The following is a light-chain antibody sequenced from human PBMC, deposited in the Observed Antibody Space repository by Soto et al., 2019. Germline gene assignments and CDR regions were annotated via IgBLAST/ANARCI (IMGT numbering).Light chain of an antibody. Sequence: EIVLTQSPGTLSLSPGERATLSCRASQSISSRYLAWYQQRPGQAPRLLIYGASNRATGIPDRFSGSGSGTDFTLTISRLEPEDFAVYYYQQYGRSPPYSFGQGTKLEIK. CDR2: GAS. CDR3: QQYGRSPPYS. V-gene: IGKV3-20*01. CDR1: QSISSRY. J-gene: IGKJ2*01.